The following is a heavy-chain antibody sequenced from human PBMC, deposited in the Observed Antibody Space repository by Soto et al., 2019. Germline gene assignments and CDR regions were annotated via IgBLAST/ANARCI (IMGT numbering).Heavy chain of an antibody. D-gene: IGHD3-3*01. J-gene: IGHJ4*02. CDR3: ARGIGDFWSGYYDY. CDR1: GFTFSSYS. CDR2: ISSSSSYI. Sequence: GGSLRLSCAASGFTFSSYSMNWVRQAPGKGLEWVSSISSSSSYIYYADSVKGRFTISRDNAKNSLYLQMNSLRAEDTAVYYCARGIGDFWSGYYDYWGQGTLVPSPQ. V-gene: IGHV3-21*01.